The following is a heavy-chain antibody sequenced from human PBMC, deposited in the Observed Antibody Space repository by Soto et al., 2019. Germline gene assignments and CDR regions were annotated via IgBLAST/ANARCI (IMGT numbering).Heavy chain of an antibody. CDR1: GGSISSGDYY. CDR3: ARDPRNSGTSDY. CDR2: IYYSGST. J-gene: IGHJ4*02. Sequence: PSETLSLTCTVSGGSISSGDYYWSWIRQPPGKGLEWIGYIYYSGSTYYNPSLKSRVTISVDTSKNQFSLKLSSVTAADTAVYYCARDPRNSGTSDYWGQGTLVTVSS. V-gene: IGHV4-30-4*01. D-gene: IGHD1-1*01.